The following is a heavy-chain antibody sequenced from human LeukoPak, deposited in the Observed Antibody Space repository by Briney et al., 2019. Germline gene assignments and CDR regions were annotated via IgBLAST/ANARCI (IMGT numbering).Heavy chain of an antibody. CDR3: AKGYCSSSSCSRFDP. CDR1: GFTFDDYA. V-gene: IGHV3-9*01. J-gene: IGHJ5*02. CDR2: ISWNSGSI. D-gene: IGHD2-15*01. Sequence: GGSLRLSCAASGFTFDDYAMPWVRQAPGKGLEWVSGISWNSGSIGYGDSVKGRFTISRDNAKNSLYLQMNSLRAEDTALYYCAKGYCSSSSCSRFDPWGQGTLVTVSS.